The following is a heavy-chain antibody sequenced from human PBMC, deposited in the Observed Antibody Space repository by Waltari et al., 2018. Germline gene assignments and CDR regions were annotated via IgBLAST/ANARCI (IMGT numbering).Heavy chain of an antibody. J-gene: IGHJ3*01. V-gene: IGHV4-39*01. CDR3: ATYIGASVGTAAFDV. CDR2: VSYSGTT. Sequence: QLQLQESGPRLVRPSETLSLICRVSGVSITSNRHYWAWIRQSPGQGLEWIGTVSYSGTTYIRPSLKGRVSLSRDTSKNQVSLILGSVTAADMAVYYCATYIGASVGTAAFDVWGQGTMVTVSS. CDR1: GVSITSNRHY. D-gene: IGHD5-12*01.